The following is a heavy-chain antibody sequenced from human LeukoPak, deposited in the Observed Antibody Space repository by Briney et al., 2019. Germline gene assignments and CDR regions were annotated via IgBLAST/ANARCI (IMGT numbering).Heavy chain of an antibody. Sequence: GASVKVSCKASGYTFTGYYMHWVRQASGQGLEWMGWINPNSGGTNYAQKFQGRVTMTRDTSISTAYMELSRLRSDDTAVYYCARQLRDCSSTSCYAEDYYYYYYMDVWGKGTTVTVSS. D-gene: IGHD2-2*01. J-gene: IGHJ6*03. V-gene: IGHV1-2*02. CDR2: INPNSGGT. CDR3: ARQLRDCSSTSCYAEDYYYYYYMDV. CDR1: GYTFTGYY.